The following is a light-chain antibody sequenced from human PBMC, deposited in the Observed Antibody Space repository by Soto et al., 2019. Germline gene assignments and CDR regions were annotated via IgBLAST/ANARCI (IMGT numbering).Light chain of an antibody. V-gene: IGKV3-20*01. CDR2: GAS. J-gene: IGKJ5*01. Sequence: EIVLTQSPGTLSLSPGERATLSCRASQSVSSNYLAWYQQQPGQAPRLLIYGASSRATGIPDRFSGSGSGTDLTLSISRLEPEDFAVYFCHHYGCSLSITFGQGTRLEIK. CDR1: QSVSSNY. CDR3: HHYGCSLSIT.